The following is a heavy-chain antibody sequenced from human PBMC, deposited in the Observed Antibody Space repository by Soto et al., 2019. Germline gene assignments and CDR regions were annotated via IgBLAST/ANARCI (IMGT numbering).Heavy chain of an antibody. CDR3: ARRIVATETFDY. CDR2: IYHSGST. J-gene: IGHJ4*02. CDR1: GCSISSSNW. D-gene: IGHD5-12*01. V-gene: IGHV4-4*02. Sequence: SETLCLTCAVSGCSISSSNWWSWVRQPPGKGLEWIGVIYHSGSTNYNPSLKRRITISVDTSKSQFSLKLTSVTAADTAVYYCARRIVATETFDYWGQGTLVTVSS.